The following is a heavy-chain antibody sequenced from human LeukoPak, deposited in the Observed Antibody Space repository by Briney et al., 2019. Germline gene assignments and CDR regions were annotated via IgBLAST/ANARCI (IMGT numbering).Heavy chain of an antibody. Sequence: SETLSLTCTVSGGPISSYYWSWIRQPPGKGLEWIGYIYYSGSTNYNPSLKSRVTISVDTSKNQFSLKLSSVTAADTAVYYCARESNWNDRGDAFDIWGRGTMVTVSS. CDR1: GGPISSYY. V-gene: IGHV4-59*01. J-gene: IGHJ3*02. CDR2: IYYSGST. CDR3: ARESNWNDRGDAFDI. D-gene: IGHD1-1*01.